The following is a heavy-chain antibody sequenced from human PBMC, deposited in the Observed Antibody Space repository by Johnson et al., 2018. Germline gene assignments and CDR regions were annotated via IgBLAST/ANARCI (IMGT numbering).Heavy chain of an antibody. Sequence: VQLVESGGGLVQPGRSLRLSCAASGFTFDDYAMHWVRQAPGKGLEWVSGISWNSGSIGYADSVKGRFTISRDNAKNSLYLQMNSLRVEDTALYYCAKEVKYYYDSSGFSGDFQHWGQGTLVTVSS. CDR2: ISWNSGSI. CDR3: AKEVKYYYDSSGFSGDFQH. V-gene: IGHV3-9*01. D-gene: IGHD3-22*01. CDR1: GFTFDDYA. J-gene: IGHJ1*01.